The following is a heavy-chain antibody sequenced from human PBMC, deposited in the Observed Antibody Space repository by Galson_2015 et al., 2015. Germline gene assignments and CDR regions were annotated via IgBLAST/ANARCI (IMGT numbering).Heavy chain of an antibody. CDR2: ISYDGSNK. CDR1: GFTFSSYG. Sequence: SLRLSCAASGFTFSSYGMHWVRQAPGKGLEWVAVISYDGSNKYYADSVKGRFTISRDNSKNTLYLQMNSLRAEDTAVYYCARDQITIFGVVITDYYGMDVWGQGTTVTVSS. J-gene: IGHJ6*02. D-gene: IGHD3-3*01. CDR3: ARDQITIFGVVITDYYGMDV. V-gene: IGHV3-30*03.